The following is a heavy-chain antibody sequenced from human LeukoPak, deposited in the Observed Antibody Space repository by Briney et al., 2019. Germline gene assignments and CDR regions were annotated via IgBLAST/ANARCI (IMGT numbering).Heavy chain of an antibody. J-gene: IGHJ4*02. D-gene: IGHD1-20*01. CDR3: ARLLVYNSGGEAFDH. CDR1: GFTFSRYW. V-gene: IGHV3-7*01. Sequence: GGSLGLSCAASGFTFSRYWMSWVRQAPGKGLEWVANIKQDGSEKYYVDSVKGRFTISRDNAKNSLYLQMNSLGAEDTAVYYCARLLVYNSGGEAFDHWGQGTLVTVSS. CDR2: IKQDGSEK.